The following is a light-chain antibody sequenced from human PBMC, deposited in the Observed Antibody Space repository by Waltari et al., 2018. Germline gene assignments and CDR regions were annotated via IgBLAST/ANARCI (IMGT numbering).Light chain of an antibody. J-gene: IGKJ1*01. V-gene: IGKV3-15*01. CDR1: QSVSSN. Sequence: EIVITPSPATLSVSPGERATLSCRASQSVSSNLAWYQQKPGQSPRLLIYGASTRATGIAARFSGSGSGTEFTLTISSLQSEDFALYYCQQYNDWPRTFGQGTKVEI. CDR3: QQYNDWPRT. CDR2: GAS.